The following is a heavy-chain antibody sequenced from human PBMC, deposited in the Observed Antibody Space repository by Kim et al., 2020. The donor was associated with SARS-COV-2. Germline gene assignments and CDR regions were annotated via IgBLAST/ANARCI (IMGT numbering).Heavy chain of an antibody. J-gene: IGHJ4*02. V-gene: IGHV1-69*13. CDR2: IIPIFGTA. Sequence: SVKVSCKASGGTFSSYAISWVRQAPGQGLEWMGGIIPIFGTANYAQKFQGRVTITADESTSTAYMELSSLRSEDTAVYYCARPRFRTVYDSSGYYYYFDYWGQGTLVTVSS. D-gene: IGHD3-22*01. CDR1: GGTFSSYA. CDR3: ARPRFRTVYDSSGYYYYFDY.